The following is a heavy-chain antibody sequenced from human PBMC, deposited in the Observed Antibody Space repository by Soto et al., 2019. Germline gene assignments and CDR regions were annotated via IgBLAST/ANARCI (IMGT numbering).Heavy chain of an antibody. CDR2: IWYDGNHK. Sequence: PGGSLSLSCVASGFSVTSAMHWVRQAPGKWLEWVATIWYDGNHKYYADSVKGRFTISRDYSRRTFYLQMDSLGGEDTAVYYCATDVSGPVIWFYYRMDVWGQGTTVTVSS. D-gene: IGHD2-21*01. J-gene: IGHJ6*02. V-gene: IGHV3-33*01. CDR1: GFSVTSA. CDR3: ATDVSGPVIWFYYRMDV.